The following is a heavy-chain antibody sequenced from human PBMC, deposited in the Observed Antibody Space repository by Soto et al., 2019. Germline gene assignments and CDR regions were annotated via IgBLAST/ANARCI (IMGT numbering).Heavy chain of an antibody. D-gene: IGHD2-21*02. Sequence: GALRLSCAASGFTFSSYAMHWVRQAPGKGLEWVAVISYDGSNKYYADSVKGRFTISRDNSKNTLYLQMNSLRAEDTAVYYCARDPEAYCGGDCYSPVDYWGQGTLVTVSS. CDR1: GFTFSSYA. J-gene: IGHJ4*02. V-gene: IGHV3-30-3*01. CDR3: ARDPEAYCGGDCYSPVDY. CDR2: ISYDGSNK.